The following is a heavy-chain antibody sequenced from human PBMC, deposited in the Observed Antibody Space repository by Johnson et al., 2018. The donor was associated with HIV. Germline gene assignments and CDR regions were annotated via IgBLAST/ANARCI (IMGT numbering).Heavy chain of an antibody. D-gene: IGHD1-1*01. CDR2: ISSSGTNI. CDR1: GFIFSDYY. J-gene: IGHJ3*02. V-gene: IGHV3-11*01. CDR3: ARVPPFGTHPDGAFDI. Sequence: QVQLVESGGGLVKPGGSLRLSCAASGFIFSDYYMSWIRQAPGKGLEWVSYISSSGTNIYYADSVKGRFSISRDNSKNTLYLQMNSLRAEDTAVYYCARVPPFGTHPDGAFDIWGQGTMVTVSS.